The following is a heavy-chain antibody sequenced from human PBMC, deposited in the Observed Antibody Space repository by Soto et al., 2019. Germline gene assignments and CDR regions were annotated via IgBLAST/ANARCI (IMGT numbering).Heavy chain of an antibody. D-gene: IGHD5-18*01. Sequence: GGSLRLSCTASGFTFGDYAMSWFRQAPGKGLEWVGFIRSKAYGGTTEYAASVKGRFTISRDGSKSIAYLQMNSLKTEDTAVYYCTRDAISFGYSYGPFDYWGQGTLVTVSS. CDR2: IRSKAYGGTT. CDR3: TRDAISFGYSYGPFDY. CDR1: GFTFGDYA. J-gene: IGHJ4*02. V-gene: IGHV3-49*01.